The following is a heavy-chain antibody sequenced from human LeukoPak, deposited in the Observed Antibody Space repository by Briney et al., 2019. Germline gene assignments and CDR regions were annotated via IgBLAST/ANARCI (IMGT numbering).Heavy chain of an antibody. D-gene: IGHD4-23*01. J-gene: IGHJ4*02. Sequence: ASVKVSCKASGYTFTGYYMHWVRQAPGQGLEWMGWINPNSGGTNYAQKFQGWVTMTRDTSISTAYMELSRLRSDDTAVYYCARDNFDYGGNSGVTNYFDYWGQGTLVTVSS. CDR1: GYTFTGYY. V-gene: IGHV1-2*04. CDR3: ARDNFDYGGNSGVTNYFDY. CDR2: INPNSGGT.